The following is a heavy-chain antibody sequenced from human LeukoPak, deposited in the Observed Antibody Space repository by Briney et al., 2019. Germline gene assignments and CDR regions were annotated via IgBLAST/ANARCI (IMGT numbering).Heavy chain of an antibody. CDR3: AATSGSYALFDY. V-gene: IGHV1-69*05. Sequence: ASVKVSCKASGGTFSSYAISWVRQAPGQGLEWMGRIIPIFGTANYAQKFQGRVTITTDESTSTAYMELSSLRSEDTAVYYCAATSGSYALFDYWGQGTLVTVSS. J-gene: IGHJ4*02. CDR1: GGTFSSYA. D-gene: IGHD3-10*01. CDR2: IIPIFGTA.